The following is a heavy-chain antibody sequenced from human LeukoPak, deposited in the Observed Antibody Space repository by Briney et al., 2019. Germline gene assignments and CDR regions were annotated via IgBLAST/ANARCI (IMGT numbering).Heavy chain of an antibody. D-gene: IGHD2-15*01. V-gene: IGHV1-8*01. CDR1: GYTFTSYD. Sequence: ASVKVSCKASGYTFTSYDTNCVRQATGQGLEWMGWMNPNSGNTGYAQKFQGRVTMTRNTSISTAYMELSSLRSEDTAVYYCAREGAVGYCSGGSCYRNWFDPWGQGTLVTVSS. CDR3: AREGAVGYCSGGSCYRNWFDP. CDR2: MNPNSGNT. J-gene: IGHJ5*02.